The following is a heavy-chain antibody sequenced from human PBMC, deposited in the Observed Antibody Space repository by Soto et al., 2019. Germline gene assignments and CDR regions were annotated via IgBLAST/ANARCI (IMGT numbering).Heavy chain of an antibody. Sequence: PGGSLRLSCAASGFSFSDYYMTWIRQAPGKGLEWVSYISSSGSTIYYADSVKGRFTISRDNAKKSLYLQMSSLRAEDTAVYYCARSRTMVATLDFFDPWGQGTLVTVSS. CDR2: ISSSGSTI. V-gene: IGHV3-11*01. D-gene: IGHD5-12*01. CDR1: GFSFSDYY. CDR3: ARSRTMVATLDFFDP. J-gene: IGHJ5*02.